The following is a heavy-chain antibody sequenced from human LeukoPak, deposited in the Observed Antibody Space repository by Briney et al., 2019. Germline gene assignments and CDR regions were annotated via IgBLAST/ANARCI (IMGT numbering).Heavy chain of an antibody. J-gene: IGHJ4*02. D-gene: IGHD2-15*01. CDR3: ARTYCSGGSCYCDY. Sequence: SGTLSLTCTVSGGSISSSSYYWGWIRQPPGKGLEWIGSIYYSGSTYYNPSLKSRVTISVDTSKNQFSLKLSSVTAADTAVYYCARTYCSGGSCYCDYWGQGTLVTVSS. CDR2: IYYSGST. V-gene: IGHV4-39*01. CDR1: GGSISSSSYY.